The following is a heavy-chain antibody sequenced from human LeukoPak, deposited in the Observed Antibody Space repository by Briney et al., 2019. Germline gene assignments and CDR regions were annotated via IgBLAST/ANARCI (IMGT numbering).Heavy chain of an antibody. CDR1: GYTFTDYG. CDR2: RNAFNGDT. V-gene: IGHV1-18*01. J-gene: IGHJ3*02. D-gene: IGHD6-19*01. CDR3: VRSTHEYSSGWYEDAFGI. Sequence: ASVKVSCKTSGYTFTDYGISWVRQAPGQGLEWMGWRNAFNGDTNYAQKFQDRVTVTTDTSTSTAYMEMSSLRSDDTAVYFCVRSTHEYSSGWYEDAFGIWGQGTVVTV.